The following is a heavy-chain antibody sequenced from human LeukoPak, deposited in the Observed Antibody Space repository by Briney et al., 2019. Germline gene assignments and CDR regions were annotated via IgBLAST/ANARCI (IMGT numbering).Heavy chain of an antibody. D-gene: IGHD6-19*01. Sequence: GGSLRLSCAASGLTVNSKYMSWVRQAPGKGLEWVSIIYSGGSTNYADSVKGRFTISRDNSKNTVYLQMNSLRAEDTAVYYCARRDSSGWYRWGQGTLVTVSS. CDR3: ARRDSSGWYR. V-gene: IGHV3-53*01. CDR2: IYSGGST. CDR1: GLTVNSKY. J-gene: IGHJ4*02.